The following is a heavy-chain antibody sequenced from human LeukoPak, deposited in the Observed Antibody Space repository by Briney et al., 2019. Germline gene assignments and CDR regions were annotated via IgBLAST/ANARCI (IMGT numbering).Heavy chain of an antibody. D-gene: IGHD3-10*01. CDR3: ARGSSTMVRGVIREFDY. V-gene: IGHV4-34*01. CDR2: INHSGST. J-gene: IGHJ4*02. Sequence: SETLSLTCAVYGGSFSGYYWSWTRQPPGKGLEWIGEINHSGSTNYNPSLKSRVTISVDTSKNQFSLKLSSVTAADTAVYYCARGSSTMVRGVIREFDYWGQGTLVTVSS. CDR1: GGSFSGYY.